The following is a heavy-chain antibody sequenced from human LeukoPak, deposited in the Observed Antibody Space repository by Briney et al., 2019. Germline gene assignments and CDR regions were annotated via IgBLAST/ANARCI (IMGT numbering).Heavy chain of an antibody. J-gene: IGHJ4*02. V-gene: IGHV4-61*01. Sequence: KTSETLSLTCTVSGGSISSSSYYWGWIRQPPGKGLEWIGYIYYSGSTNYNPSLKSRVTISVDTSKNQFSLKLSSVTAADTAVYYCARDRATIFGVPDYFDYWGQGTLVTVSS. CDR3: ARDRATIFGVPDYFDY. D-gene: IGHD3-3*01. CDR2: IYYSGST. CDR1: GGSISSSSYY.